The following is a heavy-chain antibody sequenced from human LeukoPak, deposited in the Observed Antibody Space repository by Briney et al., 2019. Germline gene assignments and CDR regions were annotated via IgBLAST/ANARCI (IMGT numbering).Heavy chain of an antibody. V-gene: IGHV3-23*01. D-gene: IGHD3-9*01. J-gene: IGHJ4*02. CDR1: GFTFSSYA. Sequence: PGGSLRLSRAASGFTFSSYAMSWVRQAPGKGLEWVSAISGSGGSTYYADSVKGRFTISRDNSKNTLYLQMNSLRAEDTAVYYCAKDPDYDILTGYLNYWGQGTLVTVSS. CDR2: ISGSGGST. CDR3: AKDPDYDILTGYLNY.